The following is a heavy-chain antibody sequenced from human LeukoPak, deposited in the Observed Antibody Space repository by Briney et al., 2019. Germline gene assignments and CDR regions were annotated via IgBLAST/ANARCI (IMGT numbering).Heavy chain of an antibody. CDR1: GFTFSSHG. D-gene: IGHD3-16*01. CDR3: AKDDNYIRFLS. V-gene: IGHV3-23*01. CDR2: ISGSGGNT. J-gene: IGHJ5*02. Sequence: GETLRLSCAASGFTFSSHGMNWVRQAPGKGLEWVSGISGSGGNTYYADPVKGRFTISRDNSKNTLYLQMNSLGAEDTAVYYCAKDDNYIRFLSWGQGTLVTVSS.